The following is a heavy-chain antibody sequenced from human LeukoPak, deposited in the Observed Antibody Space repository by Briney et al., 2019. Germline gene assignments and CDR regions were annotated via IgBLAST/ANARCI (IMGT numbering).Heavy chain of an antibody. CDR3: ARDYYGSGSYYYYYMDV. CDR2: IYYSGST. D-gene: IGHD3-10*01. Sequence: SETLSLTCTVSGGSISSYYWSWIRQPPGKGLEWIGYIYYSGSTNYNPSLKSRVTISVDTSKNQFSLKLSSVTAADTAVYYCARDYYGSGSYYYYYMDVWGKGTTVTVSS. J-gene: IGHJ6*03. CDR1: GGSISSYY. V-gene: IGHV4-59*01.